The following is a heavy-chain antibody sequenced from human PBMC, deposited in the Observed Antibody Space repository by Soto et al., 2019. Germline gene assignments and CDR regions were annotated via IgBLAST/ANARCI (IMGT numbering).Heavy chain of an antibody. Sequence: PGGSLRLSCASSGFTFSSYSMNWVRQAPGKGLEWVSSISSSSSYIYYADSVKGRFTISRDNAKNSLYLQMNSLRAEDTAVYYCARRAPGYYYMDVWGKGTTVTVSS. CDR1: GFTFSSYS. CDR2: ISSSSSYI. CDR3: ARRAPGYYYMDV. V-gene: IGHV3-21*01. J-gene: IGHJ6*03.